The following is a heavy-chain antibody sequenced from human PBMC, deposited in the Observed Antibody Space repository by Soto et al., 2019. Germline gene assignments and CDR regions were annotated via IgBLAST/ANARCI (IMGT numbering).Heavy chain of an antibody. J-gene: IGHJ4*02. CDR1: GYTFTGYY. Sequence: QVQLVQSGAEVKKPGASVKVSCKASGYTFTGYYMHWVRQAPGQGLEWMGWINPNSGGTNYAQKFQGWVTMTRDTSISTAYMELSRLRSDDTAVYYCARGVSRLWFGESNFWYFDYWGQGTMVTVSS. CDR3: ARGVSRLWFGESNFWYFDY. D-gene: IGHD3-10*01. V-gene: IGHV1-2*04. CDR2: INPNSGGT.